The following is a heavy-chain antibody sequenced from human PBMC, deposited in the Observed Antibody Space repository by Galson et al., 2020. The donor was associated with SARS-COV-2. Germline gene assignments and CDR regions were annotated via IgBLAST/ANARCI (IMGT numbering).Heavy chain of an antibody. CDR3: ARRMTSSWGMDV. D-gene: IGHD6-6*01. J-gene: IGHJ6*02. CDR1: GLIVSSSY. CDR2: IYRGGNT. Sequence: GRSLRLSCEVSGLIVSSSYMSWVRQAPGKGLEWVSIIYRGGNTYYADSVKGRFTISRDNSKTTLYLQMNSLRPEDTAVYFCARRMTSSWGMDVWGQGTTVTVSS. V-gene: IGHV3-66*02.